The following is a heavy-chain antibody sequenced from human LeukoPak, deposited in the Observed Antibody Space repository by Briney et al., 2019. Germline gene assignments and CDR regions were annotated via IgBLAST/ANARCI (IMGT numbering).Heavy chain of an antibody. Sequence: GGSLRLSCAASGFTFSSYAMHWVRQAPGKGLEWVAVISYDGSNTYYADSVKGRFTISRDNSKNTLYLQMNSLRAEDTAVYYCARGEARRYGMDVWGQGTTVTVSS. J-gene: IGHJ6*02. D-gene: IGHD1-14*01. CDR3: ARGEARRYGMDV. V-gene: IGHV3-30*14. CDR2: ISYDGSNT. CDR1: GFTFSSYA.